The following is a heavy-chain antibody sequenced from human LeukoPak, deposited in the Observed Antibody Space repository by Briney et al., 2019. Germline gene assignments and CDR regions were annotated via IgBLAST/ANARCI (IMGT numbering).Heavy chain of an antibody. V-gene: IGHV4-59*01. D-gene: IGHD3-22*01. CDR2: IYYSGST. Sequence: KPSETLSLTCTVSGGSISSYYWSWIRQPPGKGLEWIGYIYYSGSTNYNPSLKSRVTISVDTSKNQFSLKLSSVTAADTAVYYCARDPRCRSGYSYMDVWGKGTTVTVSS. CDR3: ARDPRCRSGYSYMDV. J-gene: IGHJ6*03. CDR1: GGSISSYY.